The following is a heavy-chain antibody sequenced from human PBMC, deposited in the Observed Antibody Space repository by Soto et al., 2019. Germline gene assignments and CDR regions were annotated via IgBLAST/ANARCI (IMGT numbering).Heavy chain of an antibody. CDR3: ARDLWGYCGTDCYPLDV. V-gene: IGHV4-59*01. D-gene: IGHD2-21*02. CDR2: MYNTGST. CDR1: GGSISGYY. J-gene: IGHJ6*02. Sequence: PSETLSPPCTVSGGSISGYYWSWIRQPPGKGLEWIGYMYNTGSTVYNPSFKSRVTISVDTSKNQFSLKLNSVTAADTAVYYCARDLWGYCGTDCYPLDVWGQGTTVTVSS.